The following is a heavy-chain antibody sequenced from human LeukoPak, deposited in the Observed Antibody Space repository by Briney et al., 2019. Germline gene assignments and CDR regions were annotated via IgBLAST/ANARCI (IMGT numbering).Heavy chain of an antibody. J-gene: IGHJ4*02. D-gene: IGHD3-22*01. V-gene: IGHV1-18*01. CDR3: ARGYGSSGYYCHY. CDR2: ISAYSGNT. CDR1: GYTFTNYD. Sequence: GASVKVSCKASGYTFTNYDITWVRQAPGQGLEWMGWISAYSGNTNYAQKLQGRVTMTTDTSTSTAYMELSSLRSEDTAVYYCARGYGSSGYYCHYWGQGTLVTVSS.